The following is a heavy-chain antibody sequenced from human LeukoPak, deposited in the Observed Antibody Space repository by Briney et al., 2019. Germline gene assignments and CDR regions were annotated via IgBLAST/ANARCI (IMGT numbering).Heavy chain of an antibody. V-gene: IGHV4-34*01. J-gene: IGHJ4*02. CDR3: ARRETTVTLYY. CDR1: GGSFSGYY. D-gene: IGHD4-17*01. CDR2: INHSGST. Sequence: SETLPLTCAVYGGSFSGYYWSWIRQPPGKGLEWIGEINHSGSTNYNPTLQSRVTISVDTSKNQFSLKLSAVTAADTAVYYCARRETTVTLYYWGQGTLVTVSS.